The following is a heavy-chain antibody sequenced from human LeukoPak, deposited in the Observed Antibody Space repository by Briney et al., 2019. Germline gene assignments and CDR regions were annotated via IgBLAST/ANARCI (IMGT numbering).Heavy chain of an antibody. D-gene: IGHD5-18*01. J-gene: IGHJ4*02. CDR2: INHSGST. V-gene: IGHV4-34*01. CDR1: GGSFSGYY. CDR3: ARVRYSYGYSGGYFDY. Sequence: SETLSLTCAVYGGSFSGYYWSCIRQPPGKGLEWIGEINHSGSTNYNPSLKSRVTISVDTSKNQFSLKLSSVTAADTAVYYCARVRYSYGYSGGYFDYWGQGTLVTVSS.